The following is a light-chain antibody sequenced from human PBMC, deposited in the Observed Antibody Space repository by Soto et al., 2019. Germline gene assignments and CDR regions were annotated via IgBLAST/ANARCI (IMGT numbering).Light chain of an antibody. J-gene: IGLJ3*02. CDR3: QSYDSSLSMWV. CDR2: GNN. Sequence: SVLTPPPWVTGAPWQRVIISYTGSRSHIGAGYAVHWYRRLPGKAPKLLISGNNNRPSGVPDRFSGSKSGTSASLAIAGLXAEDEADYYCQSYDSSLSMWVFGGGTKVTVL. CDR1: RSHIGAGYA. V-gene: IGLV1-40*01.